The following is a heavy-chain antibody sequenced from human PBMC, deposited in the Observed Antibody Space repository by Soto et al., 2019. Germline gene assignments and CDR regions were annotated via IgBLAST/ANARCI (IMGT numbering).Heavy chain of an antibody. Sequence: QVQLQESGPGLVKPSQTLSLTCTVSGGSISSGGYYWSWIRQHPGKGLERIGYIYYSGSTYYNPSLKSRVTIAVDTSKNQFSLKLSSVTAADTAVYYCARDIVVVVDAYFDIWGQGTMVTVSS. CDR2: IYYSGST. V-gene: IGHV4-31*03. J-gene: IGHJ3*02. CDR1: GGSISSGGYY. CDR3: ARDIVVVVDAYFDI. D-gene: IGHD2-15*01.